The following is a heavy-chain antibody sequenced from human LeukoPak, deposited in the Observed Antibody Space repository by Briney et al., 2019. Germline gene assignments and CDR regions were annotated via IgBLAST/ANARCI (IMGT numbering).Heavy chain of an antibody. CDR3: ARTRGLVGASPPGY. J-gene: IGHJ4*02. Sequence: ASVQVSCKASGYTFTSYDINWVRQATGQGLEWMGWMNPNSGNTGYAQKFQGRATMTRNTSISTAYMELSSLRSEDTAVYYCARTRGLVGASPPGYWGQGTLVTVSS. CDR1: GYTFTSYD. D-gene: IGHD1-26*01. V-gene: IGHV1-8*01. CDR2: MNPNSGNT.